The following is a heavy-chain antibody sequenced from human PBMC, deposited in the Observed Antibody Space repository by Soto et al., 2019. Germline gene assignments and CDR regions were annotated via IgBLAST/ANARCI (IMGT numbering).Heavy chain of an antibody. J-gene: IGHJ6*02. Sequence: QVQLQESGPGLVKPSQTLSLTCTVSGGSISSGDYYWSWIRQPPGKGLEGIGYIYYSGSTYYNPSLKSRVTISVDTSKNQFSLKLSSVTAADTAVYYCARDRVRFPGSGISYGMDVWGQGTTVTVSS. CDR1: GGSISSGDYY. V-gene: IGHV4-30-4*01. CDR2: IYYSGST. D-gene: IGHD3-10*01. CDR3: ARDRVRFPGSGISYGMDV.